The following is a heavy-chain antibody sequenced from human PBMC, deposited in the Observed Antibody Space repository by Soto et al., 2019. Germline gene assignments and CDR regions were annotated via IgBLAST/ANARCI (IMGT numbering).Heavy chain of an antibody. CDR3: ARAFDSSGWGSDY. J-gene: IGHJ4*02. V-gene: IGHV2-70*04. D-gene: IGHD6-19*01. Sequence: SGPTLVNPXQTLTLTCTFSGFSLSTSGMRVSWILHPPWKALEWLARVDWDDDKFYSTSLKTSLTISKDTSKNQVVLTMTNMVPVDTVTSYCARAFDSSGWGSDYWGQATLVPVS. CDR1: GFSLSTSGMR. CDR2: VDWDDDK.